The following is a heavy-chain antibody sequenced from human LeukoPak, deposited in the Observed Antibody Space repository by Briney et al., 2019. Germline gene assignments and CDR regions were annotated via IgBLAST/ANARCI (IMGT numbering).Heavy chain of an antibody. CDR3: AKLFYSSSAGDAFDI. CDR2: ISGSGGST. J-gene: IGHJ3*02. D-gene: IGHD6-6*01. V-gene: IGHV3-23*01. Sequence: GGSLRLSCAASGFTFSSYAMSWVRQAPGKVLEWVSAISGSGGSTYYADTVKGRFTISRDNSKNTLYLQMNSLRAEDTAVYYCAKLFYSSSAGDAFDIWGQGTMVTVSS. CDR1: GFTFSSYA.